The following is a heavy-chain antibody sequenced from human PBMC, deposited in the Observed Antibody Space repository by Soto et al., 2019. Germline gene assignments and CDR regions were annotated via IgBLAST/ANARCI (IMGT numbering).Heavy chain of an antibody. CDR1: GFTFSSYA. CDR3: ARLPLMRGRRPPLDY. Sequence: GGSLRLSCAASGFTFSSYAMHWVRQAPGKGLEYVSAISSNGGSTYYANSVKGRFTISRDNSKNTLYLQMGSLRADDMAVYYCARLPLMRGRRPPLDYWGQGTLVTVSS. D-gene: IGHD3-16*01. CDR2: ISSNGGST. J-gene: IGHJ4*02. V-gene: IGHV3-64*01.